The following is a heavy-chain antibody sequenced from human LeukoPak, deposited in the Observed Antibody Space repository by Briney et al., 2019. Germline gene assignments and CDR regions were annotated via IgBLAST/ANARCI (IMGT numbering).Heavy chain of an antibody. Sequence: ASVKVSCKASGYTFTDYYMHWVRQAPGQGLEWMGWINPNSGGTNYAQRFQGRVTMTRDTSTSTVYMELSSLRSEDTAVYYCARDPHDSSGYEHDYWGQGTLVTVSS. D-gene: IGHD3-22*01. CDR1: GYTFTDYY. V-gene: IGHV1-2*02. CDR3: ARDPHDSSGYEHDY. J-gene: IGHJ4*02. CDR2: INPNSGGT.